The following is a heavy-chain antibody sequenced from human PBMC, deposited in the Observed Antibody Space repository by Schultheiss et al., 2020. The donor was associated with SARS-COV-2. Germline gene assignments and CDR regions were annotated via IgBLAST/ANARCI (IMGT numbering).Heavy chain of an antibody. D-gene: IGHD2-15*01. CDR3: TPAVVVAMYYYGMDV. CDR2: IKSKANGGTT. J-gene: IGHJ6*02. CDR1: GLTFSHAW. V-gene: IGHV3-15*01. Sequence: GGSLRLSCAASGLTFSHAWMSWVRQAPGKGLEWVGRIKSKANGGTTDYAAPVKGRFTISRDDSKNTLYLQMNSLKTEDTAVYYCTPAVVVAMYYYGMDVWGQGTTVTVSS.